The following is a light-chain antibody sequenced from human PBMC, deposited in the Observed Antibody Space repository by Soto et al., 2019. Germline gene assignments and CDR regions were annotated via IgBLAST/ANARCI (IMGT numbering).Light chain of an antibody. V-gene: IGLV1-40*01. CDR3: LSFDSSLSVV. Sequence: QTVVTQPPSVSGAPGQRVTISCTGSSSNIGAGYDVHWYQQLPGRAPKLLIYGNTNRPSGVPDRFSGSKSGTSASLAITGLQAEDEADYYCLSFDSSLSVVFGGGTKLIVL. CDR2: GNT. CDR1: SSNIGAGYD. J-gene: IGLJ2*01.